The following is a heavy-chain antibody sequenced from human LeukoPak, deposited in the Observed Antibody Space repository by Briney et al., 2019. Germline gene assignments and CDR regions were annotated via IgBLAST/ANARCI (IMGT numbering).Heavy chain of an antibody. J-gene: IGHJ4*02. CDR3: ARMGQGVRAYFDY. D-gene: IGHD1-26*01. CDR1: VGSISSGGYY. Sequence: SQTLSLTCTVSVGSISSGGYYWSWIRQHPGKGLQWIGYIYYSGSTYYNPSLKSRVTISVDTPKNHFSLKLRSVTAADTAVYYCARMGQGVRAYFDYWGQGTLVTVSS. CDR2: IYYSGST. V-gene: IGHV4-31*03.